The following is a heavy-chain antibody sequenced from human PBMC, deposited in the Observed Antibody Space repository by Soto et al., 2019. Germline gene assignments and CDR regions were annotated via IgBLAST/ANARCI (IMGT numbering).Heavy chain of an antibody. Sequence: ELQLLESGGGLVQPEGSLRLSCAASGFSFSTYAMSWVRQAPGKGLEWVSGISGSGGTTYYADSVKGRFTISRDNSKNTLYLQVNSLRVEDTAVYYCAKDQAAAGTISRYFQHWGQGTLVTVSS. V-gene: IGHV3-23*01. J-gene: IGHJ1*01. CDR3: AKDQAAAGTISRYFQH. CDR2: ISGSGGTT. D-gene: IGHD6-13*01. CDR1: GFSFSTYA.